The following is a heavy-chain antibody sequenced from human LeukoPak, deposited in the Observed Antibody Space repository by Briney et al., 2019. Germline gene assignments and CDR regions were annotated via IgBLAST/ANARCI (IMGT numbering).Heavy chain of an antibody. CDR1: GGAISSYY. CDR2: INHSGST. D-gene: IGHD3-3*01. CDR3: ARGLFITIFGVVIPYMDV. Sequence: PSETLSLTCTVSGGAISSYYWSWIRQPPGKGLEWIGDINHSGSTNYNPSLKSRVTISVDTSKNQFSLKLSSVTAAGTAVYYCARGLFITIFGVVIPYMDVWGKGTTVTVSS. V-gene: IGHV4-34*01. J-gene: IGHJ6*03.